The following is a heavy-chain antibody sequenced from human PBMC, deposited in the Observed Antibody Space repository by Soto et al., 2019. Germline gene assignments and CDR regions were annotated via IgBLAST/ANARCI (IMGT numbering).Heavy chain of an antibody. CDR2: IYYSGGT. CDR3: ARARVTVTTKDFDY. J-gene: IGHJ4*02. V-gene: IGHV4-31*03. CDR1: GGSISSGGYY. Sequence: SETLSLTCTVSGGSISSGGYYWSWIRQHPGKGLEWIGYIYYSGGTYYNPSLKSRVTISVDTSKNQFSLKLSSVTAADTAVYYCARARVTVTTKDFDYWGQGTLVTVSS. D-gene: IGHD4-17*01.